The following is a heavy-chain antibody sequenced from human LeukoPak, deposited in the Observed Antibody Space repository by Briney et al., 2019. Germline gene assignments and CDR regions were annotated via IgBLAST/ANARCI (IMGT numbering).Heavy chain of an antibody. CDR3: ARVDWNPDY. J-gene: IGHJ4*02. CDR1: GYSISRGYH. V-gene: IGHV4-38-2*01. D-gene: IGHD1-1*01. Sequence: SETLSLTCAASGYSISRGYHWGWIRQPPGKGLEWIGSIHRSGNTYYNVSLKSRVTISVDTSKNQCSLKLTSVTAADTAVYYCARVDWNPDYWGQGTLVTVPS. CDR2: IHRSGNT.